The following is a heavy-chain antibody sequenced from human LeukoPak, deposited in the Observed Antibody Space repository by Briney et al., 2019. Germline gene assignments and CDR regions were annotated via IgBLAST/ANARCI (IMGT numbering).Heavy chain of an antibody. CDR2: ISHSGST. CDR1: DESFSDRY. Sequence: SETLSLTCAVYDESFSDRYWNWIRQPPGKGLEWIGEISHSGSTYYNPSLKSRVTISVDTSKNQFSLKLSSVTAADTAVYYCARRRYYYMDVWGKGTTVTVSS. V-gene: IGHV4-34*01. J-gene: IGHJ6*03. CDR3: ARRRYYYMDV.